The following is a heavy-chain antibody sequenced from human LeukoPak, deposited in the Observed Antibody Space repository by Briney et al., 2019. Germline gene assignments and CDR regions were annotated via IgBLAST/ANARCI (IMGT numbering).Heavy chain of an antibody. J-gene: IGHJ3*02. D-gene: IGHD4-17*01. CDR2: IYTSGST. V-gene: IGHV4-4*07. CDR1: GGSISSYY. Sequence: SETLSLTCTVSGGSISSYYWSWIRQPAGKGLEWIGRIYTSGSTNYNPSPKSRVTMSVDTSKNQFSLKLSSVTAADTAVYYCARSSLDYGDYADAFDIWGQGTMVTVSS. CDR3: ARSSLDYGDYADAFDI.